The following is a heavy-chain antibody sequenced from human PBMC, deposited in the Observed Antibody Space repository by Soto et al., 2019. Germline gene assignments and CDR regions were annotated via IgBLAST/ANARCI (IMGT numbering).Heavy chain of an antibody. CDR2: ITSSSTYI. CDR3: ARDDGHDYIWGSYRHFDY. D-gene: IGHD3-16*02. J-gene: IGHJ4*02. CDR1: GFTFTTYS. Sequence: PGGSLRLSCAAPGFTFTTYSMNWVRQAPGKGLEWVSSITSSSTYIYYADSVRGRFTISRDNAKNSLYLQMNSLRVEDTAVYYCARDDGHDYIWGSYRHFDYWGQGTPVTVSS. V-gene: IGHV3-21*01.